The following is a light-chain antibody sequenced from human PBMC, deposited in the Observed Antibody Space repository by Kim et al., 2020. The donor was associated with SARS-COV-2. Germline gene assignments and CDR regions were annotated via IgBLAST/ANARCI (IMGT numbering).Light chain of an antibody. J-gene: IGKJ2*01. CDR3: QQYNYWPPYT. V-gene: IGKV3-15*01. CDR1: QSLSSS. CDR2: DAS. Sequence: VSPEERATLSCRASQSLSSSLAWYQQRPGQAPRLLMYDASTRATGVPARFSGSGSGTEFTLTISSLQSEDFAVYYCQQYNYWPPYTFGQGTKLEI.